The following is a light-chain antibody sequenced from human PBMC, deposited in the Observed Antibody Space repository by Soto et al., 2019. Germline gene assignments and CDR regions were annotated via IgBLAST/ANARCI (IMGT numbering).Light chain of an antibody. Sequence: HSVLTQPPSASGTPGQRVTISCSGSDSDIGSNTVNWYQQLPGTAPKLLIYTNIQRPSGVPDRFSGSKSGTSASLAISGLQSEDEADYYCTAWHDSLNGYVFGTGTKVTVL. CDR1: DSDIGSNT. CDR2: TNI. J-gene: IGLJ1*01. V-gene: IGLV1-44*01. CDR3: TAWHDSLNGYV.